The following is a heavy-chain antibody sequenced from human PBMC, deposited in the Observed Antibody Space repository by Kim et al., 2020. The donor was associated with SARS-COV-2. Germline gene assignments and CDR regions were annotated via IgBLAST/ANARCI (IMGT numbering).Heavy chain of an antibody. CDR3: ARVLAAADATVTLWYYYGMDV. Sequence: ASVKVSCKASVYTFTSYAMNWVRQAPGQGLEWMGWINTNTGNPTYAQGFTGRFVFSLDTSVSTAYLQISSLKAEDTAVYYCARVLAAADATVTLWYYYGMDVWGQGTTVTVSS. CDR1: VYTFTSYA. D-gene: IGHD6-13*01. J-gene: IGHJ6*02. V-gene: IGHV7-4-1*02. CDR2: INTNTGNP.